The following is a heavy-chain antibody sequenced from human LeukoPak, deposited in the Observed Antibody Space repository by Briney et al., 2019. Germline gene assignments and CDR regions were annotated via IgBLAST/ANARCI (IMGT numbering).Heavy chain of an antibody. CDR2: INHSGST. CDR1: GGSFSGYY. CDR3: ARQGGGYDFWSGYYPPDY. D-gene: IGHD3-3*01. V-gene: IGHV4-34*01. J-gene: IGHJ4*02. Sequence: SETLTLTCAVYGGSFSGYYWSWIRQPPGKGLEWIGEINHSGSTNYNPSLKSRVTISVDTSKNQFSLKLSSVTAADTAVSYCARQGGGYDFWSGYYPPDYWGQGTLVTVSS.